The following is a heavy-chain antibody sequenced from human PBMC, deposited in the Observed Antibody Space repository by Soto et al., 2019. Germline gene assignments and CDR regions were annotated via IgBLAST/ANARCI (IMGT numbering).Heavy chain of an antibody. J-gene: IGHJ5*02. Sequence: GASVKVSCKASGYTFTGYYMHWVRQAPGQGLEWMGWINPNSGGTNYAQKLQGRVTMTRDTSISTAYMELSRLRSDDTAVYYCARPCSGGSCYHDPWGQGTLVTVSS. V-gene: IGHV1-2*02. CDR3: ARPCSGGSCYHDP. CDR1: GYTFTGYY. CDR2: INPNSGGT. D-gene: IGHD2-15*01.